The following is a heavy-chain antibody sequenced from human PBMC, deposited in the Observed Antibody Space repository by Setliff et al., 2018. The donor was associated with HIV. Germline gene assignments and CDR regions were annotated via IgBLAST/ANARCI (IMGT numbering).Heavy chain of an antibody. J-gene: IGHJ6*02. V-gene: IGHV5-51*01. CDR3: ARCSGSYPCDGMDV. CDR2: IYPSDSDT. Sequence: GESLKISCRASGYDVTRYWIGWVRQMPGQALEWIGVIYPSDSDTRYSPSFRGQVTISADKSISIAYLQWNSLKASDTAMYYCARCSGSYPCDGMDVWGQGTTVTVS. CDR1: GYDVTRYW. D-gene: IGHD1-26*01.